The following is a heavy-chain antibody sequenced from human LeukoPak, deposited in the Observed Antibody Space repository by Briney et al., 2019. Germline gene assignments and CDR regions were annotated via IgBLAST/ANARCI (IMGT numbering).Heavy chain of an antibody. V-gene: IGHV3-66*01. J-gene: IGHJ5*02. CDR2: IYSGGGT. Sequence: GGSLRPSCAASGLTVSSDYMSWVRQAPGKGLEWVSVIYSGGGTYYADSVRGRFTISRDNSKNTLYLQLNGLRAEDTAVYYCARYPYSTSSWSDPWGQGTLVTVSS. CDR1: GLTVSSDY. D-gene: IGHD6-6*01. CDR3: ARYPYSTSSWSDP.